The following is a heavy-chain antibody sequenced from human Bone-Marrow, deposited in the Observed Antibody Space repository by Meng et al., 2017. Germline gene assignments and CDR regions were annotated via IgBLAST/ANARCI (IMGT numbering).Heavy chain of an antibody. CDR2: IKHRGST. D-gene: IGHD6-6*01. J-gene: IGHJ4*02. V-gene: IGHV4-34*01. CDR3: ARGLRAARPLLFGY. CDR1: GWSFVGYY. Sequence: GAGLWRPSRTPHSTSLSYGWSFVGYYRSWIRPPPGKGLAWIGDIKHRGSTTYNPSLQSPVHISVDTSTNQFSMKLSSVTAAATAVYYCARGLRAARPLLFGYWGQGTLVTVSS.